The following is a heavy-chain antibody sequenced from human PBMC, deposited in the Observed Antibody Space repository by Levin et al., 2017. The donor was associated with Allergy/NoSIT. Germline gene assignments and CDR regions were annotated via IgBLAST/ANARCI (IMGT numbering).Heavy chain of an antibody. CDR2: IYYSGST. J-gene: IGHJ6*02. Sequence: SETLSLTCTVSGGSISSYYWSWIRQPPGKGLEWIGYIYYSGSTNYNPSLKSRVTISVDTSKNQFSLKLSSVTAADTAVYYCARVTYDSWEDGGMDVWGQGTTVTVSS. CDR3: ARVTYDSWEDGGMDV. CDR1: GGSISSYY. D-gene: IGHD3-22*01. V-gene: IGHV4-59*01.